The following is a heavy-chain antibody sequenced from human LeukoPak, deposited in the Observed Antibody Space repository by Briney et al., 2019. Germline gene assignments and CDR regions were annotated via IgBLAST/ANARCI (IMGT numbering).Heavy chain of an antibody. CDR1: GFTFSSHN. D-gene: IGHD6-13*01. CDR2: IPSSSSTT. V-gene: IGHV3-48*01. Sequence: GGSLRLSCAASGFTFSSHNMTRVRQAPGKGLAWVSYIPSSSSTTYYADSVKGRFTISTDNAKTSLSLQMTSLRAHATPLSYRARVSGISSRTYNDYWGQGTLVTVSS. J-gene: IGHJ4*02. CDR3: ARVSGISSRTYNDY.